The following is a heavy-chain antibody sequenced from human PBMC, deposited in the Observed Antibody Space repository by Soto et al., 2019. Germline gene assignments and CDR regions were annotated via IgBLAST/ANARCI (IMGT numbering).Heavy chain of an antibody. V-gene: IGHV4-30-4*01. CDR3: AREAGIVLVPAAGRFYGMDV. D-gene: IGHD2-2*01. CDR2: IYYSGST. J-gene: IGHJ6*02. CDR1: GGSISSGDYY. Sequence: SETLSLTCTVPGGSISSGDYYWSWIRQPPGKGLEWIGYIYYSGSTYYNPSLKSRVTISVDTSKNQFSLKLSSVTAADTAVYYCAREAGIVLVPAAGRFYGMDVWGQGTTVTVSS.